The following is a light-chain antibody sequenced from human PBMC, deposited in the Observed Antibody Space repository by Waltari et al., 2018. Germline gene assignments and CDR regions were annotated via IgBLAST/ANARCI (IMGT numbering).Light chain of an antibody. V-gene: IGLV1-40*01. CDR3: QSYDSALSAV. Sequence: QSVLTQPPSVSGAPGQTVTISCAGSSSNLGAGYDVHWYQQLPGAAPKLLIYAYSSRPSWVPDRFYGSKSGTSASLAINGLQPEDEADYYCQSYDSALSAVFGGGTKVTVL. CDR2: AYS. CDR1: SSNLGAGYD. J-gene: IGLJ3*02.